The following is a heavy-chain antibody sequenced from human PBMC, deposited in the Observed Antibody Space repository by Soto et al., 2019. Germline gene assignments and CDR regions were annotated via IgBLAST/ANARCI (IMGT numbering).Heavy chain of an antibody. D-gene: IGHD2-2*01. CDR1: GGTFSSYT. CDR3: ARDLERVVVPAATTQRDY. CDR2: IVPILGIA. Sequence: SVKVSCKASGGTFSSYTISWVRQAPGQGLEWMGRIVPILGIANYAQKFQGRVTITADKSTSTAYMELSSLRSEDTAVYYCARDLERVVVPAATTQRDYWGQGTLVTVSS. J-gene: IGHJ4*02. V-gene: IGHV1-69*04.